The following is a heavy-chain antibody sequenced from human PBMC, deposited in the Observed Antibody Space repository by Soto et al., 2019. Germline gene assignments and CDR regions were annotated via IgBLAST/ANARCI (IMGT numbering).Heavy chain of an antibody. Sequence: QVQLQDSGPGLVKPSQTLSLTCTVSGGSISSGDYYWSWIRQPPGKGLEWIGYIYYSGSTYYNPSLKSRVTISVDTSKNQFSRKLSSVTAADSAVYYCAREFYYYGSGSYYKGYDAFDIWGQGTMVTVSS. D-gene: IGHD3-10*01. CDR2: IYYSGST. CDR1: GGSISSGDYY. J-gene: IGHJ3*02. V-gene: IGHV4-30-4*01. CDR3: AREFYYYGSGSYYKGYDAFDI.